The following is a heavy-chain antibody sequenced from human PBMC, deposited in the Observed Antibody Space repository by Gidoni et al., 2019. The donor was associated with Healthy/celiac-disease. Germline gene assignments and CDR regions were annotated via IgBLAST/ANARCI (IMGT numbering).Heavy chain of an antibody. CDR3: AKVPLGGWYSLLDY. Sequence: QVRLVESGGGVVQPGRSLILSCAASGFTFSSYGMHWVRQAPGKGLEWVAVISYDGSNKYYADSVKGRFTISRDNSKNTLYLQMNSLRAEDTAVYYCAKVPLGGWYSLLDYWGQGTLVTVSS. D-gene: IGHD6-19*01. V-gene: IGHV3-30*18. CDR2: ISYDGSNK. J-gene: IGHJ4*02. CDR1: GFTFSSYG.